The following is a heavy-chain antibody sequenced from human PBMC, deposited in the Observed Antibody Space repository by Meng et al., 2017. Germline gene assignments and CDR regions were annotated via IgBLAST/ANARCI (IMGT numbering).Heavy chain of an antibody. D-gene: IGHD3-16*02. V-gene: IGHV3-33*01. CDR1: GFTFSSYG. CDR2: IWYDGSNT. J-gene: IGHJ6*02. CDR3: AREAAYDYDYVWGSYRSPPDV. Sequence: GGSLKISCAASGFTFSSYGMHWVRQAPGKGLEWVAVIWYDGSNTYYADSVKGRFTISRDNSKNPLYLQMNSLRAEDTAVYYCAREAAYDYDYVWGSYRSPPDVWGQGTTVTVSS.